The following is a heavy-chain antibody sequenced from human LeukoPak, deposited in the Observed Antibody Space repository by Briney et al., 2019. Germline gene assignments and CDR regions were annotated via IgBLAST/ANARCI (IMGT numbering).Heavy chain of an antibody. CDR3: ARELGGTYYYGSGSSRASPAWFDP. CDR2: IYTSGST. CDR1: GGSISSYY. Sequence: PSETLSLTCTVSGGSISSYYWSWIRQPAGKGLEWIGRIYTSGSTYYNPSLKSRVTISVDTSKNQFSLKLSSVTAADTAVYYCARELGGTYYYGSGSSRASPAWFDPWGQGTLVTVSS. D-gene: IGHD3-10*01. J-gene: IGHJ5*02. V-gene: IGHV4-4*07.